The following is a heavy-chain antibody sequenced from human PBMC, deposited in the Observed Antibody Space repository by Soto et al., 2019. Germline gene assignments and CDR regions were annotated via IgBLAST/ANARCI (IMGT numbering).Heavy chain of an antibody. D-gene: IGHD2-15*01. V-gene: IGHV4-34*01. Sequence: PSETLSLTCAVYGGSFSGYYWSWIRQPPGKGLEWIGEINHSGSTNYNPSLKSRVTISVDTSKNQFSLKLSSVTAADTAVYYCARGANIVVVVAATSDFDYWGQGTLVTVS. J-gene: IGHJ4*02. CDR3: ARGANIVVVVAATSDFDY. CDR1: GGSFSGYY. CDR2: INHSGST.